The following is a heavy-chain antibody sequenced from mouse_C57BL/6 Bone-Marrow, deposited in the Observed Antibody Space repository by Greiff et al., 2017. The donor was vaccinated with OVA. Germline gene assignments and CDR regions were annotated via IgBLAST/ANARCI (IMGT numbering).Heavy chain of an antibody. CDR3: VSQITTVVAYAMDD. CDR1: GFSFNTYA. Sequence: EVQLQESGGGLVQPKGSLKLSCAASGFSFNTYAMNWVRQAPGTGLEWVARIRSKSNNYATYYADSVKDRFTISRDDSESMLYLQMNNLKTEDTAMYYGVSQITTVVAYAMDDWGQGTSVTVSS. V-gene: IGHV10-1*01. J-gene: IGHJ4*01. CDR2: IRSKSNNYAT. D-gene: IGHD1-1*01.